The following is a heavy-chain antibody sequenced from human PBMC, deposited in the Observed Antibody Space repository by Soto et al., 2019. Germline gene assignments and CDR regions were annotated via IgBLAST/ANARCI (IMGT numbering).Heavy chain of an antibody. J-gene: IGHJ4*02. Sequence: QVQLVQSGAEVKQPGASASVSCKASGYNFTTYVVHWLRQAPGQGPEWMGWINCGSGNTVYSQKFQGRVTFTRDTSATTAYMDLNILTSGDTAVYFCARGYTSGWTFDFWGRGTLVTVSS. CDR1: GYNFTTYV. D-gene: IGHD6-19*01. CDR3: ARGYTSGWTFDF. V-gene: IGHV1-3*01. CDR2: INCGSGNT.